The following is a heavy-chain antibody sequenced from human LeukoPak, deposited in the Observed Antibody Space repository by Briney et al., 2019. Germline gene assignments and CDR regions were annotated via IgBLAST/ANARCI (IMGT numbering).Heavy chain of an antibody. CDR2: IYHSGST. D-gene: IGHD2-2*01. V-gene: IGHV4-38-2*02. CDR3: ARDQGTSPPSSYYYYYMDV. Sequence: SETLSLTCAVSGYSISSGYYWGWIRQPPGKGLEWIGSIYHSGSTYYNPSLKSRVTISVDRSKNQFSLNLSSVTAADTAVYYCARDQGTSPPSSYYYYYMDVWGKGTSVTVSS. CDR1: GYSISSGYY. J-gene: IGHJ6*03.